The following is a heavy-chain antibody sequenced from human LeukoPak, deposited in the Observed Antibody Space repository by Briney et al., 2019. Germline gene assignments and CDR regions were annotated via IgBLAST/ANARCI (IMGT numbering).Heavy chain of an antibody. D-gene: IGHD4-17*01. CDR2: IYPADSDT. Sequence: GESLKISCKGSGYTFTTCWIGWVRQMPGKGLEWMGIIYPADSDTRYSPSFQGQVTMSADKSISTAYLQWSSLKASDTAMYYCARHLPDRDYASSHLDYWGQGTLVTVSS. V-gene: IGHV5-51*01. CDR3: ARHLPDRDYASSHLDY. J-gene: IGHJ4*02. CDR1: GYTFTTCW.